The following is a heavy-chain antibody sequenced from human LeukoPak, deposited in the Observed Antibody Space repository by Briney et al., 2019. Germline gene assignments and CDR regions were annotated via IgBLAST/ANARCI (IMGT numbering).Heavy chain of an antibody. CDR1: GFTFSSYA. Sequence: PGGSLRLSCAASGFTFSSYAMSWVRQAPGKGLEWVSAISGSGGSAYYADSVKGRFTISRDNSKNTLYLQMNSLRAEDTAVYYCAKDRPATVTRFYFDYWGQGTLVTVSS. V-gene: IGHV3-23*01. D-gene: IGHD4-17*01. CDR3: AKDRPATVTRFYFDY. CDR2: ISGSGGSA. J-gene: IGHJ4*02.